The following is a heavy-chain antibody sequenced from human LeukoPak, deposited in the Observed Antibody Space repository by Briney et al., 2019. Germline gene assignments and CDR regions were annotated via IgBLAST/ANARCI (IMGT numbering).Heavy chain of an antibody. CDR1: GFTFTNAG. J-gene: IGHJ4*02. CDR3: TTDLGTYYHGSQRLIPIDY. Sequence: GGFLRLSCVDSGFTFTNAGMSWVRQAPGKGLEWIVRIKSKTDGETTNYAEPVRGRFTISRDDSKSAVYLQMNSLKIEDTAVYYCTTDLGTYYHGSQRLIPIDYWGQGTLVTVSS. CDR2: IKSKTDGETT. D-gene: IGHD3-10*01. V-gene: IGHV3-15*06.